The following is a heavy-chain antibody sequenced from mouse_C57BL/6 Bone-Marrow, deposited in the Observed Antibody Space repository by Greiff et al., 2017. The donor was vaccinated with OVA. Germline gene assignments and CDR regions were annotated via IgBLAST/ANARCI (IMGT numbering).Heavy chain of an antibody. V-gene: IGHV3-6*01. Sequence: EVKLQESGPGLVKPSQSLSLTCSVTGYSITSGYYWNWIRQFPGNKLEWMGYISYDGSNNYNPSLKNRISITRDTSKNQFFLKLNSVTTEDTATYYCARGGLRQGDWYFDVWGTGTTVTVSS. CDR2: ISYDGSN. CDR1: GYSITSGYY. J-gene: IGHJ1*03. D-gene: IGHD2-4*01. CDR3: ARGGLRQGDWYFDV.